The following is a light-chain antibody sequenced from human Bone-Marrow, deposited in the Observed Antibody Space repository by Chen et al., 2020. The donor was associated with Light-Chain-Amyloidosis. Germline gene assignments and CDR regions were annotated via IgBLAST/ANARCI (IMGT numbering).Light chain of an antibody. CDR1: QSLLHFNGYNY. CDR3: MQALQTSFT. Sequence: IVMTQSPLSLTVTPGEPASISCRSSQSLLHFNGYNYLDWYLQKPGQSPQLLIYLGSNRASGVPDRFSGSGSGTDFTLKISRVEAEDVGVYYCMQALQTSFTFGPGTKVDIK. V-gene: IGKV2-28*01. CDR2: LGS. J-gene: IGKJ3*01.